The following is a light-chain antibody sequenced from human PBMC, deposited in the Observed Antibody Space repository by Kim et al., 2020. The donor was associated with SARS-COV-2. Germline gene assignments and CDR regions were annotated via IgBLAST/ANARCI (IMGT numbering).Light chain of an antibody. CDR2: AAY. CDR1: QSIAHNY. J-gene: IGKJ3*01. V-gene: IGKV3-20*01. Sequence: SAGERATISCRSTQSIAHNYLAWYQQKPGLAPMLLIYAAYSRATGIPDMFSGSGSGTDFTLTISGLEPEDFAMYYCQRYGTSRITFGPGTKVDIK. CDR3: QRYGTSRIT.